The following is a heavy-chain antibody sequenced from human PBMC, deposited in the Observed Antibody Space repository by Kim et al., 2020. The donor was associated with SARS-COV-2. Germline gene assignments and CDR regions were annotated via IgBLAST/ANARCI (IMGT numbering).Heavy chain of an antibody. D-gene: IGHD2-15*01. CDR1: GGSFSGYF. CDR2: INHRGIT. J-gene: IGHJ4*02. V-gene: IGHV4-34*01. CDR3: TRGYIASLDY. Sequence: SETLSLTCAVYGGSFSGYFWTWIRQSPGKGLEWIGEINHRGITNSSPSLESRVTVLVDTSKNQFSLRLRSVTAADTAVYYCTRGYIASLDYCGPGFPVTV.